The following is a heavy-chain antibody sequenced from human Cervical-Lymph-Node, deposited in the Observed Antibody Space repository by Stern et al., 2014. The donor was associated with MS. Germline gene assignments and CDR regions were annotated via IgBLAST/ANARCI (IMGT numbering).Heavy chain of an antibody. Sequence: VQLVESGAEVKKPGASVKVSCKVSGYTLTELAMTWVRQAPGKGLEWMGGFDPEDGKTVYAQKFQGRITMTEDTSTDTAYMELSRLASEDTAVYYCVTFTGDPWGQGTLVTVSS. CDR1: GYTLTELA. CDR3: VTFTGDP. J-gene: IGHJ5*02. CDR2: FDPEDGKT. D-gene: IGHD1-14*01. V-gene: IGHV1-24*01.